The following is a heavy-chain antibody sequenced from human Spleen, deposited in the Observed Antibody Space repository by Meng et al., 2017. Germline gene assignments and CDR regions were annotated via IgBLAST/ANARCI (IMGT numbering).Heavy chain of an antibody. V-gene: IGHV4-38-2*01. J-gene: IGHJ4*02. CDR2: VYHSGST. CDR1: NYSISTGYY. D-gene: IGHD3-10*01. Sequence: GSLRLSCGVSNYSISTGYYWGWIRQPPGKGLEWIGNVYHSGSTYYNPSLKSRVTISVDTSKNQFSLRLTSVTAADTAVYFCARVGVGGSGGCDYWGQGTLVTVSS. CDR3: ARVGVGGSGGCDY.